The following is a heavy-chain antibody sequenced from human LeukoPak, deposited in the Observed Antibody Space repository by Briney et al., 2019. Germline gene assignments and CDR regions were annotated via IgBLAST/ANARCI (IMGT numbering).Heavy chain of an antibody. CDR3: ARDQLDYDILTGYYNVWYFDY. D-gene: IGHD3-9*01. J-gene: IGHJ4*02. V-gene: IGHV3-66*01. Sequence: PGGSLRLSCAASGFTVSSNYMSWVRQAPGKGLEWVSVIYSGGSTHYADSVKGRFTISRDNSKNTLYLQMNSLRAEDTAVYYCARDQLDYDILTGYYNVWYFDYWGQGTLVTVSS. CDR2: IYSGGST. CDR1: GFTVSSNY.